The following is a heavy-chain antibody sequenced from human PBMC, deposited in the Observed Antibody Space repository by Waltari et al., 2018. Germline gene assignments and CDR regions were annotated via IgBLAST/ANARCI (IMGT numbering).Heavy chain of an antibody. Sequence: QVQLVQSGAEVKKPGSSVKVSCKASVGTFSSYAISWVRQAPGQGLEWMGRIIPIFGTANYAQKFQGRVTITADKSTSTAYMELSSLRSEDTAVYYCARSHERLGGYNWNVGAFDIWGQGTMVTVSS. V-gene: IGHV1-69*13. J-gene: IGHJ3*02. D-gene: IGHD1-1*01. CDR1: VGTFSSYA. CDR3: ARSHERLGGYNWNVGAFDI. CDR2: IIPIFGTA.